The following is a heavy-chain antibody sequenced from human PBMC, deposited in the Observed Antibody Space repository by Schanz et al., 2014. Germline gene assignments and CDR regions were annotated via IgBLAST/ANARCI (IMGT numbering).Heavy chain of an antibody. CDR2: ISANDYDT. CDR3: ARWRVGGLNILADDYDI. Sequence: EVFLVESGGGLVQPGGSLRLSCAASGFAFSSFALSWVRQSPGKGLEWVSAISANDYDTYYAPSVKGRFTISRDNSKNTLYLEMTSLRVEDTAVYYCARWRVGGLNILADDYDIWGQGTEVIVSS. V-gene: IGHV3-23*04. D-gene: IGHD5-12*01. J-gene: IGHJ3*02. CDR1: GFAFSSFA.